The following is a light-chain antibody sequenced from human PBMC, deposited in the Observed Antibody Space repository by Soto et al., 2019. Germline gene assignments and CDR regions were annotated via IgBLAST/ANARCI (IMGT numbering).Light chain of an antibody. CDR1: SSDIGAYNY. V-gene: IGLV2-8*01. J-gene: IGLJ1*01. CDR3: TSYAGNNNFV. CDR2: QVN. Sequence: QSVLTQPPSASGSPGQSVTISCTGTSSDIGAYNYVSWYLQHPGKAPQLIIYQVNKRPSGVPDRFSGSKSGNTASLTVSGLQPEDEADFYCTSYAGNNNFVFGTGTKVTV.